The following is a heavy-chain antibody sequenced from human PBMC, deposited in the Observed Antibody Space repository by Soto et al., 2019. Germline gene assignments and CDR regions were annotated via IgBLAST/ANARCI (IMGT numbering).Heavy chain of an antibody. CDR1: GFTLRTNG. J-gene: IGHJ4*01. D-gene: IGHD4-17*01. CDR2: FASGGDET. Sequence: PGGSLRLSCAGTGFTLRTNGMSWVRQAPGKGLEWVSSFASGGDETWYADSVKGRFIISRDYSKTTIYLQMNSLRADDPALYYFAGNADYYYLGQETLVAASS. CDR3: AGNADYYY. V-gene: IGHV3-23*01.